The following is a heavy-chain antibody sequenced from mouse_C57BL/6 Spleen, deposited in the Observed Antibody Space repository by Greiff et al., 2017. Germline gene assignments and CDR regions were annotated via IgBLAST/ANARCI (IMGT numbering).Heavy chain of an antibody. CDR3: ARMYGNYVDAMDY. CDR2: INPNNGGT. V-gene: IGHV1-18*01. CDR1: GYTFTDYN. D-gene: IGHD2-10*02. J-gene: IGHJ4*01. Sequence: EVKLVESGPELVKPGASVKIPCKASGYTFTDYNMDWVKQSHGKSLEWIGDINPNNGGTIYNQKFKGKATLTVDKSSSTAYMEIRSLTSEDTAVYYCARMYGNYVDAMDYWGQGTSVTVSS.